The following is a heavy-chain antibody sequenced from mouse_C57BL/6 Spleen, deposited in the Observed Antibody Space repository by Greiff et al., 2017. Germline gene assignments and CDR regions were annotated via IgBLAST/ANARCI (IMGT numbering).Heavy chain of an antibody. J-gene: IGHJ3*01. CDR2: INPNNGGT. D-gene: IGHD3-3*01. V-gene: IGHV1-22*01. CDR1: GYTFTDYN. CDR3: AREGTGFAY. Sequence: EVQLQESGPERVKPGASVKMSCKASGYTFTDYNMHWVKQSDGKSLEWIGYINPNNGGTSYNQKFKGKATLTVNKSSSTAYMELRSLTSEDSAVYYCAREGTGFAYWGQGTLVTVSA.